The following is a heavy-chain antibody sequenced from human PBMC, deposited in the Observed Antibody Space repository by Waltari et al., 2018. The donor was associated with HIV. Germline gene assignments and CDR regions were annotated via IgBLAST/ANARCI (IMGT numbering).Heavy chain of an antibody. CDR1: GFTFSNFG. V-gene: IGHV3-30-3*01. CDR3: VRALGDY. J-gene: IGHJ4*02. Sequence: QVQLVESGGGVVQPGKSLRLSCAASGFTFSNFGMHWVGQAPGKGLEWVALISNDGSKKYYADSVKGRFTISRANSKNTLYLQMNSLRPDDTAVYYCVRALGDYWGQGTLVTISS. D-gene: IGHD7-27*01. CDR2: ISNDGSKK.